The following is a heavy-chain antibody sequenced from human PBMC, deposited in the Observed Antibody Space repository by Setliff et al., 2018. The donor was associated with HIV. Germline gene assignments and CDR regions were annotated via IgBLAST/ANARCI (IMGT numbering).Heavy chain of an antibody. CDR1: GGPITSNTYF. CDR2: IYHSGNT. V-gene: IGHV4-39*01. Sequence: SETLSLTCSVSGGPITSNTYFWDWIRQAPGKGLEWIGSIYHSGNTYYNPSPKSRVSISVDTSKRQFSLKLTSVTAGDSALYYCARRRGQKATGWYYFDFWGQGALVTVSS. J-gene: IGHJ4*02. CDR3: ARRRGQKATGWYYFDF. D-gene: IGHD6-19*01.